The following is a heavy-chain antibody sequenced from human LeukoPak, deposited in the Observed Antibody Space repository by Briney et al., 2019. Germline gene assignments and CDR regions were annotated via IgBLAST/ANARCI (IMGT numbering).Heavy chain of an antibody. J-gene: IGHJ4*02. D-gene: IGHD3-16*02. CDR2: ISAYNGNT. V-gene: IGHV1-18*03. CDR3: ARAAIQLVYDYVWGSYRPSSTTLDY. Sequence: ASVKVSCKASGYTFTSYGISWVRQAPGQGLEWMGWISAYNGNTNYAQKLQGRVTMTTDTSTSTAYMELSSLRSEDMAVYYCARAAIQLVYDYVWGSYRPSSTTLDYWGQGTLVTVSS. CDR1: GYTFTSYG.